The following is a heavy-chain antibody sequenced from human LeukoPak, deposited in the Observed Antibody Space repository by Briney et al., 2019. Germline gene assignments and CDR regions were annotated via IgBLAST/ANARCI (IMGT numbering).Heavy chain of an antibody. CDR1: GFTFSSYA. CDR2: IKQDGSEK. V-gene: IGHV3-7*01. CDR3: ARDLAGPPQEAFDI. J-gene: IGHJ3*02. Sequence: GGSLRLSCAASGFTFSSYAMSWVRQAPGKGLEWVANIKQDGSEKYYVDSVKGRFTISRDNAQNSLYLQMNSLRAEDTAVYYCARDLAGPPQEAFDIWGQGTVVTVSS.